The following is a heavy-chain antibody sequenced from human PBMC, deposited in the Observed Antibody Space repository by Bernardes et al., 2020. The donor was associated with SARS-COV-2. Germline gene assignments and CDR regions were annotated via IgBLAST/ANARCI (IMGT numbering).Heavy chain of an antibody. Sequence: ASVKVSCKVSGYSLTEFSMHWVRQAPGKGLEWLGGFDPQHRKTIYAQKFQGRVTMTEDTSTDTAYMELRNLRSEDTAVYYCATDDPAGAVFGVVIYALHIWGQGTMVTVSS. V-gene: IGHV1-24*01. J-gene: IGHJ3*02. CDR1: GYSLTEFS. CDR2: FDPQHRKT. CDR3: ATDDPAGAVFGVVIYALHI. D-gene: IGHD3-3*01.